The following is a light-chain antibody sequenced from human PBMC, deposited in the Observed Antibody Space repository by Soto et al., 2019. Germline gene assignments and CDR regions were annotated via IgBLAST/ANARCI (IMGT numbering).Light chain of an antibody. Sequence: QSALAQPRSVSGSPGQSVTISCTGTSSDVGGYIYVSWYQQHPGKAPKLMIYDVSKRPSGVPDRFSGSKSGNTASLTISGLQAGDEADYYCCSYAGSYSDVFGTGTKVTVL. J-gene: IGLJ1*01. V-gene: IGLV2-11*01. CDR1: SSDVGGYIY. CDR3: CSYAGSYSDV. CDR2: DVS.